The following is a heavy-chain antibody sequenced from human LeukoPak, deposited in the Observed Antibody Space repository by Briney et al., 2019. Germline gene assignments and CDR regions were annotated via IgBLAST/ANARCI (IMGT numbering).Heavy chain of an antibody. CDR3: ASYYYYDRHTPA. Sequence: GGSLRLSCAASGFTFSSYSMNWVRQAPGRGLEWVSSISSSSSYIYYADSVKGRFTISRDNAKNSLYLQMNSLRAEDTAVYYCASYYYYDRHTPAWGQGTLVTVSS. CDR2: ISSSSSYI. V-gene: IGHV3-21*01. J-gene: IGHJ5*02. D-gene: IGHD3-22*01. CDR1: GFTFSSYS.